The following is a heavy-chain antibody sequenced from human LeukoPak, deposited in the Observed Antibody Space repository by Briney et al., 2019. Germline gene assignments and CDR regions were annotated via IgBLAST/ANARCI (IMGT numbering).Heavy chain of an antibody. D-gene: IGHD2-8*02. V-gene: IGHV3-30*02. CDR1: GFTFNSYG. CDR2: IRFDGSNN. Sequence: PGGSLRLSCAASGFTFNSYGIHWVRQAPGKGLEWVAFIRFDGSNNYYADSVKGRFTISRDNSKNTLYLQMNSLRAEDTAVYYCARLGGVVYAMTPYFDYWGQGTLVTVSS. CDR3: ARLGGVVYAMTPYFDY. J-gene: IGHJ4*02.